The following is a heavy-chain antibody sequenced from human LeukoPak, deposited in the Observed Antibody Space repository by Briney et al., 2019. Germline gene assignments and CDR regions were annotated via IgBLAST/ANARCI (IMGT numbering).Heavy chain of an antibody. CDR3: ARGQWFRAF. J-gene: IGHJ4*02. CDR1: GGSISSYY. CDR2: IHYSGSA. D-gene: IGHD3-10*01. Sequence: SETLSLTCTVSGGSISSYYWSWIRQPPGKGLEWVGEIHYSGSATYNPSLKSRVTISVDTSKNQFSLKMNSVTAADTAVYYCARGQWFRAFWSRGTPVTVSS. V-gene: IGHV4-59*12.